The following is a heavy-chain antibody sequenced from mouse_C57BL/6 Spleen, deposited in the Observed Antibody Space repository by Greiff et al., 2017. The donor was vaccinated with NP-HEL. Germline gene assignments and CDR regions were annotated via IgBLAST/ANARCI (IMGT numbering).Heavy chain of an antibody. CDR2: INPNNGGT. V-gene: IGHV1-18*01. Sequence: EVQLQQSGPELVKPGASVKIPCKASGYTFTDYNMDWVKQSHGKSLEWIGDINPNNGGTIYNQKFKGKATLTVDKSSSTAYMELRSLTSEDTAVYYGARSQGQIDYEYDGYAMDYWGQGTSVTVSS. CDR3: ARSQGQIDYEYDGYAMDY. CDR1: GYTFTDYN. J-gene: IGHJ4*01. D-gene: IGHD2-4*01.